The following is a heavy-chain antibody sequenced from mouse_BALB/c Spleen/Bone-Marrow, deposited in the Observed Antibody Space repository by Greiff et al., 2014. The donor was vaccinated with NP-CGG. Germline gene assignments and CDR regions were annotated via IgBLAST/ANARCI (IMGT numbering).Heavy chain of an antibody. CDR1: GYAFSSSW. CDR3: ARFRWGNYREGAMDY. V-gene: IGHV1-82*01. CDR2: IYPGDGDT. D-gene: IGHD2-1*01. J-gene: IGHJ4*01. Sequence: ESGPELVKPGASVKISCKASGYAFSSSWMNWVKQRPGQGLEWIGRIYPGDGDTNYNGKFKGKATLTADKSSSTAYMQLSSLTSVDSAVYFCARFRWGNYREGAMDYWGQGTSVTVSS.